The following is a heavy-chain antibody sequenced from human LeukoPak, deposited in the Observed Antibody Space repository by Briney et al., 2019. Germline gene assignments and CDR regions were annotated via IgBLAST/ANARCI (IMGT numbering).Heavy chain of an antibody. Sequence: PGMSLRLSCVASGFSFSGYAIHWVRQAPGKGLEWVALISYNGGRKDYADSVKGRFTIDRDNSKNTVYLQMNNLRPDDTAMYFCARQEARNYYYEGLDYWGQGNLVTVSS. CDR2: ISYNGGRK. CDR1: GFSFSGYA. D-gene: IGHD3-22*01. V-gene: IGHV3-30*04. CDR3: ARQEARNYYYEGLDY. J-gene: IGHJ4*02.